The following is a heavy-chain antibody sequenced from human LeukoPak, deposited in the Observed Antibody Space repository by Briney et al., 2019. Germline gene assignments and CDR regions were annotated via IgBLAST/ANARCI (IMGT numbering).Heavy chain of an antibody. V-gene: IGHV4-59*01. D-gene: IGHD4/OR15-4a*01. CDR2: VHYSGHT. Sequence: SETLSLTCTVSGASINTYYWSWIRQPLGKGLEWIGYVHYSGHTNYNPSLKSRVTLSVDTSKNQFSLRLSSVSAADTAVYYCARVPVLKGAFDIWGQGTMVTVSS. CDR3: ARVPVLKGAFDI. J-gene: IGHJ3*02. CDR1: GASINTYY.